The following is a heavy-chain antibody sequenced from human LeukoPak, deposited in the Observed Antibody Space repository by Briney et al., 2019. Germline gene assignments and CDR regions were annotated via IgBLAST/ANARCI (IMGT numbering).Heavy chain of an antibody. J-gene: IGHJ3*02. CDR1: GFTFSSYW. V-gene: IGHV3-23*01. CDR2: ISGSGGNT. CDR3: AKAPNAFDI. Sequence: GGSLRLSCAASGFTFSSYWMSWVRQAPGKGLEWVSAISGSGGNTYYADSVKGRFTISRDNSKNTLYLQMNSLRAEDTALYYCAKAPNAFDIWGQGTMVTISS.